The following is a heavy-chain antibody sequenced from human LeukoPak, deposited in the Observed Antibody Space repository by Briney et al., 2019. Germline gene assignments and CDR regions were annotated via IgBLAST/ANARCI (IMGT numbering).Heavy chain of an antibody. CDR3: ARNLIPEQLVLNF. J-gene: IGHJ4*02. V-gene: IGHV4-59*01. CDR2: IYYTGST. Sequence: SETLSLTCTVSGVSISNYYWNWIRQPPGKGLEWIGYIYYTGSTNYNPSLKSRVTMSVDTSKNQFSLNLRSVTPEDTAVYYCARNLIPEQLVLNFWGQGTLVTVSS. D-gene: IGHD6-13*01. CDR1: GVSISNYY.